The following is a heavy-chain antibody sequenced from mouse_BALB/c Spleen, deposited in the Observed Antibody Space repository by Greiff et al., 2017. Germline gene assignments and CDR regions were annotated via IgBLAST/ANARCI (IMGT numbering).Heavy chain of an antibody. V-gene: IGHV5-4*02. CDR1: GFTFSDYY. J-gene: IGHJ4*01. CDR3: AREGSFYAMDY. Sequence: EVKLMESGGGLVKPGGSLKLSCAASGFTFSDYYMYWVRQTPEKRLEWVATISDGGSYTYYPDSVKGRFTISRDNAKNNLYLQMSSLKSEDTAMYYCAREGSFYAMDYWGQGTSVTVSS. CDR2: ISDGGSYT.